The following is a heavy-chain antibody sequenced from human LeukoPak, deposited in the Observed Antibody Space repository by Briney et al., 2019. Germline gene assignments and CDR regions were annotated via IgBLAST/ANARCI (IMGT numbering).Heavy chain of an antibody. Sequence: GRSLRLSCAASGFTFSRYGMHWVRQAPGKGLEWVAVIWYDGSNKYYADSVKGRFTISRDNPKNTLYLQMNSLRAEDTAVYYCARETHLVGATNYEYFQHWGQGTLVTVSS. CDR1: GFTFSRYG. CDR2: IWYDGSNK. V-gene: IGHV3-33*01. J-gene: IGHJ1*01. D-gene: IGHD1-26*01. CDR3: ARETHLVGATNYEYFQH.